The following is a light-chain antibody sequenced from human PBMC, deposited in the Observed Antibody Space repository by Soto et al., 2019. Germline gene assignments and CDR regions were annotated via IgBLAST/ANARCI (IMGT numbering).Light chain of an antibody. CDR1: QSVDIN. CDR2: GAS. J-gene: IGKJ1*01. CDR3: QHYNNWPWT. V-gene: IGKV3-15*01. Sequence: EIVMTQSPATLSVSPGERATLSFRASQSVDINLAWYQKKAGQAPRLLIYGASTRATAIPARFSGSGSGTEFTLTISSLQSEDFAVYFCQHYNNWPWTFGQGTKVDI.